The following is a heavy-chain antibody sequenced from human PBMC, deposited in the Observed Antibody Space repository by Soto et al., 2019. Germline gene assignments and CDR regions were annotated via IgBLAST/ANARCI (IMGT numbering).Heavy chain of an antibody. CDR3: ARGPGCNAYSAPCEY. CDR2: INHSGST. D-gene: IGHD2-21*01. CDR1: GGSFSGYY. V-gene: IGHV4-34*01. Sequence: SETLSLTCAVYGGSFSGYYWSWIRQPPGKGLEWIGEINHSGSTNYILSLKSRVTISVDTSKNQFSLKLRSVTAADTAVYYCARGPGCNAYSAPCEYWGQGTLVTVSS. J-gene: IGHJ4*02.